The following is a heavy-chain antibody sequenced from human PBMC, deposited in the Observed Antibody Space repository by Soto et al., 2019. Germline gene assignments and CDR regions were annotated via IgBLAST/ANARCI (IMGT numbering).Heavy chain of an antibody. J-gene: IGHJ6*02. CDR2: IKHDGSEQ. Sequence: EVQLVESGGGLVQPGGSLRLSCAASGLTFSKYWMTWVRQAPGKGLEWVVNIKHDGSEQYYVGSVKGRFAISRDNAKNSLFLQMNSLRAEDTAVYYCASVPGSPGYHGLEVWGQGTTVTVSS. CDR1: GLTFSKYW. V-gene: IGHV3-7*03. CDR3: ASVPGSPGYHGLEV. D-gene: IGHD5-12*01.